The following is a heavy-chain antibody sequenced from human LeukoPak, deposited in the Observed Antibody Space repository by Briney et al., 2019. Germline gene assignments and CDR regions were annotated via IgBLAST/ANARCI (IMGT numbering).Heavy chain of an antibody. CDR1: GFIFSSYS. J-gene: IGHJ4*02. Sequence: GGSLRLSCAASGFIFSSYSMNWVRQAPGKGLDRVAYISTTSSTTYYAASVKGRFTISRDNAKDSLYLQMNSLRDEDTAVYWCVRAQPYKYGLGWGQGTLVTVSS. CDR3: VRAQPYKYGLG. D-gene: IGHD3-10*01. CDR2: ISTTSSTT. V-gene: IGHV3-48*02.